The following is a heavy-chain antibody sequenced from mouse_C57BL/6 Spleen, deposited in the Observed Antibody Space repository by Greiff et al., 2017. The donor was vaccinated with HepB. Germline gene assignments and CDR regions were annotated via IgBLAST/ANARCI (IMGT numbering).Heavy chain of an antibody. CDR2: IYPGSGST. V-gene: IGHV1-55*01. CDR3: AREGLFRLRREVYFDY. Sequence: QVQLQQSGAELVKPGASVKMSCKAYGYTFTSYWITWVKQRPGQGLEWIGDIYPGSGSTNYNEKFKSKATLTVDTSSSTAYMQLSSLTSEDSAVYYCAREGLFRLRREVYFDYWGQGTTLTVSS. CDR1: GYTFTSYW. D-gene: IGHD2-4*01. J-gene: IGHJ2*01.